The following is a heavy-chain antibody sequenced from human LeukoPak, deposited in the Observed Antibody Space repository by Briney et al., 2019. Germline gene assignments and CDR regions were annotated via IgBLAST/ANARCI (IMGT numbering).Heavy chain of an antibody. Sequence: GGSLRLSCVVSGFTLSSYAMSWVRQAPGKGLEWVAATSSSDSGKYHADSVRGRFTISRDNSKNTVYLQMSSLRAEDTAMYYCARLTGSRAFDIWGQGTMVTVSS. CDR1: GFTLSSYA. D-gene: IGHD3-10*01. CDR2: TSSSDSGK. CDR3: ARLTGSRAFDI. V-gene: IGHV3-23*01. J-gene: IGHJ3*02.